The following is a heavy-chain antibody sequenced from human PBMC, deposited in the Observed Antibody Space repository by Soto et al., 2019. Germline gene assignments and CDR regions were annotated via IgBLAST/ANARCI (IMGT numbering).Heavy chain of an antibody. CDR2: ISHDVSNK. Sequence: RLSCAASGFTFNSYAMHWVRQAPGKGLDWVAVISHDVSNKYYADSVKGRFTVSRDNSKDTLYLQMDSLRPEDTAIYYCARDYNWYFDLWGRGTLVTVSS. CDR3: ARDYNWYFDL. J-gene: IGHJ2*01. V-gene: IGHV3-30*04. CDR1: GFTFNSYA.